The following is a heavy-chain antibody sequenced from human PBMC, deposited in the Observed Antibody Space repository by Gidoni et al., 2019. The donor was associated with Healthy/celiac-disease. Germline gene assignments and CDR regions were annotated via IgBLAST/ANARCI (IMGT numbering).Heavy chain of an antibody. D-gene: IGHD3-10*01. V-gene: IGHV3-49*03. CDR2: IRSKAYGGTT. J-gene: IGHJ6*04. Sequence: EVQLVESGGGLVQPGRSLRLSCTASGLPFGYYAMSWFRQAPGKGLEWLGFIRSKAYGGTTEYAAAVKGRFTSSRDDSKSIAYRQMNSLKTEDTAVYYCTRDDSGSHYYYYYYGMDVWGKGTTVTVSS. CDR1: GLPFGYYA. CDR3: TRDDSGSHYYYYYYGMDV.